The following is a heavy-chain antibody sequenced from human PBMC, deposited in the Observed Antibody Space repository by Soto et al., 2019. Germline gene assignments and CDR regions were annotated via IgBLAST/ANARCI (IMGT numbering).Heavy chain of an antibody. J-gene: IGHJ3*02. CDR1: GYSFSSNW. Sequence: PGESVKISCXASGYSFSSNWIGWVRQMPGKGLEWMGIFFPGDSDNAYSPSFQGQVTMSADKSISTAYLQWSSLKASDSAMYYCARHSSGASDAFDIWGQGTMVTVS. CDR2: FFPGDSDN. CDR3: ARHSSGASDAFDI. D-gene: IGHD5-12*01. V-gene: IGHV5-51*01.